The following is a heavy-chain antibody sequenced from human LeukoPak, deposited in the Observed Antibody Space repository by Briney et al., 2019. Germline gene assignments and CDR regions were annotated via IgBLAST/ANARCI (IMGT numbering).Heavy chain of an antibody. D-gene: IGHD3-22*01. V-gene: IGHV1-69*05. Sequence: GASVKVSCKASGGTFSSYAISWVRQAPGQGLEWMGGIIPIFGTANYAQKFQGRVTIATDESTSTAYMELSSLRSEDTAVYYCARDHPRDYYYDSSGYYDAFDIWGQGTMVTVSS. J-gene: IGHJ3*02. CDR1: GGTFSSYA. CDR2: IIPIFGTA. CDR3: ARDHPRDYYYDSSGYYDAFDI.